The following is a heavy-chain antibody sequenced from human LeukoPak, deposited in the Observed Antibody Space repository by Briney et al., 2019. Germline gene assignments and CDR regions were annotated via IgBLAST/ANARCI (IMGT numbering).Heavy chain of an antibody. CDR2: IYYSGST. V-gene: IGHV4-59*01. CDR1: GGSISSYY. J-gene: IGHJ4*02. D-gene: IGHD3-22*01. CDR3: ASIDYYDSSGEFDY. Sequence: SETLSLTCTVSGGSISSYYWSWIRQPPGKGLEWIGYIYYSGSTNYNPSLKSRVTISVDTSKNQFSLKLSSVTAADTAVYYCASIDYYDSSGEFDYWGQGTLVTVSS.